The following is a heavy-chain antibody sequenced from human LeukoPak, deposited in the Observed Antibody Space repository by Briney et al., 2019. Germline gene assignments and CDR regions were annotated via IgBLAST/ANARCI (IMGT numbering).Heavy chain of an antibody. J-gene: IGHJ3*02. CDR1: GYRFTDYW. D-gene: IGHD3-10*01. CDR3: ARGEITIDPFDI. CDR2: IYPGDSVT. V-gene: IGHV5-51*01. Sequence: GESLKISCKTSGYRFTDYWIGWVRQMPGKGLEWMGIIYPGDSVTRYNPSFQGQVTISADKSISTAYLQWSSLKASDTAMYYCARGEITIDPFDIWGQATMVTVP.